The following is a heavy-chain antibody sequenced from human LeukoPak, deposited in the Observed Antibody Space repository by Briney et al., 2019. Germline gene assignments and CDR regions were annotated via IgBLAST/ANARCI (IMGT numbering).Heavy chain of an antibody. D-gene: IGHD3-10*01. CDR2: ICSGGST. J-gene: IGHJ5*02. V-gene: IGHV3-66*01. CDR1: GFTVSSNY. CDR3: ARESSYYYGSGSYNH. Sequence: GGSLRLSCAASGFTVSSNYMSWVRQAPGKGLEWVSVICSGGSTYYADSVRGRFTISRDNSKNTLYLQMNSLRAEDTAVYYCARESSYYYGSGSYNHWGQGTLVTVSS.